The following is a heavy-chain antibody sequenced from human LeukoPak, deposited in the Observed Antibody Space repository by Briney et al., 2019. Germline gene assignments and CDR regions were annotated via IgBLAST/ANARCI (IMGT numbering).Heavy chain of an antibody. CDR1: GYTFTSYY. V-gene: IGHV1-46*01. J-gene: IGHJ3*02. CDR2: INPSGGST. Sequence: GASVKVSCKASGYTFTSYYMHWVRQAPGQGLEWMGIINPSGGSTSYAQKFQGRVTMTRDTSTSTVYMELSSLRSEDTAVYYCARVRDVSVKRGYSGYDHGAFDIWGQGTMVTVSS. D-gene: IGHD5-12*01. CDR3: ARVRDVSVKRGYSGYDHGAFDI.